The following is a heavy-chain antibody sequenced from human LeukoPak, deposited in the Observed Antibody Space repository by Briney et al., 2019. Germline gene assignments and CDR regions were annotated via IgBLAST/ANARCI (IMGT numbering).Heavy chain of an antibody. D-gene: IGHD5-18*01. CDR3: TAMVEFDAFDI. CDR1: GGSISSSSYY. Sequence: SETLSLTCTVSGGSISSSSYYWGWIRQPPGKGLEWIGSIYCSGSTYYNPSLKSRVTISVDTSKNQFSLKLSSVTAADTAVYYCTAMVEFDAFDIWGQGTMVTVSS. J-gene: IGHJ3*02. CDR2: IYCSGST. V-gene: IGHV4-39*01.